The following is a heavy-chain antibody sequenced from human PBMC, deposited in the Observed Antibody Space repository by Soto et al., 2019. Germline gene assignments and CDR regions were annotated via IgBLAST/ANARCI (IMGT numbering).Heavy chain of an antibody. CDR1: GYSFTSHW. CDR3: ARGGTTVVTPVWYFDL. CDR2: IYPGDSDT. V-gene: IGHV5-51*01. D-gene: IGHD4-17*01. Sequence: GESLKISCKGSGYSFTSHWIAWVRQMPGKGLEWMGIIYPGDSDTRYSPSFQGQVTISADKSISTAYLQWSSLKASDTAMYYCARGGTTVVTPVWYFDLWGRGTLVTFSS. J-gene: IGHJ2*01.